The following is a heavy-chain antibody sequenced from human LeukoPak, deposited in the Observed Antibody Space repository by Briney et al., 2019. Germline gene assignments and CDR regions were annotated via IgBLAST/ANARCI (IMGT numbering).Heavy chain of an antibody. CDR2: IKQDGSKK. D-gene: IGHD3-10*01. CDR3: ARDWYYYGSGSYFQH. J-gene: IGHJ1*01. Sequence: GGSLRLSCVASGFPFSSYWMTWVRQAPGKGLEWVANIKQDGSKKSYVDSVKGRFTISRDNSKNTLYLQMNSLRAEDTAVYYCARDWYYYGSGSYFQHWGQGTLVTVSS. CDR1: GFPFSSYW. V-gene: IGHV3-7*01.